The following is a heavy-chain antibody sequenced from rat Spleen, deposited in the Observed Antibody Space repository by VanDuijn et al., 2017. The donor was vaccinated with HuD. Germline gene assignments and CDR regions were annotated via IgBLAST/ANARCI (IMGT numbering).Heavy chain of an antibody. V-gene: IGHV5-29*01. Sequence: EVQLVESDGGLVQPGRSLKLSCAASGFTFSDYYMAWIRQAPSKGLDWVATISYDGINTYYRDSVKGRFTISRDDANNTLYLQMDSLRSEDTATYYCARRHYGYTDYFDYWGQGVMVTVSS. J-gene: IGHJ2*01. CDR2: ISYDGINT. D-gene: IGHD1-9*01. CDR3: ARRHYGYTDYFDY. CDR1: GFTFSDYY.